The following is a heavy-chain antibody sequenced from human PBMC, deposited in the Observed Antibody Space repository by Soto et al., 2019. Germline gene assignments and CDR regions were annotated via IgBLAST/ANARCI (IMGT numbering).Heavy chain of an antibody. CDR3: ARYAPYCSSTSCYHKGMDV. V-gene: IGHV1-8*01. D-gene: IGHD2-2*01. CDR2: MNPNSGNT. Sequence: ASVKVSCKASGYTFTSYDINWVRQATGQELEWMGWMNPNSGNTGYAQKFQGRVTMTRNTSISTAYMELSSLRFEDTAVYYCARYAPYCSSTSCYHKGMDVWGQGTTVTVSS. CDR1: GYTFTSYD. J-gene: IGHJ6*02.